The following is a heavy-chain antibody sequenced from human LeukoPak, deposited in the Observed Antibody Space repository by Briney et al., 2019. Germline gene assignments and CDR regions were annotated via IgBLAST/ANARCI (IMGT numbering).Heavy chain of an antibody. CDR1: GFTFSSYG. Sequence: GGSLRLSCAASGFTFSSYGMHWVRQAPGKGLEWVAVIWYDGSNKYYADSVKGRFTISRDNSKHTLYLQMNSLRAEDTAVYYCERDPEHYYDSSGYDYWGQGTLVTVFS. D-gene: IGHD3-22*01. CDR3: ERDPEHYYDSSGYDY. V-gene: IGHV3-33*01. J-gene: IGHJ4*02. CDR2: IWYDGSNK.